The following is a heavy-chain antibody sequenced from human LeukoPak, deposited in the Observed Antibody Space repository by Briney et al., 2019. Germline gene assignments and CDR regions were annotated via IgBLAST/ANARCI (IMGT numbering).Heavy chain of an antibody. Sequence: PSETLSLTCAVYGGSFSGYYWSWIRQPPGKGLEWIGEINHSGSTNYNPSLKSRVTISVDTSKNQLSLKLNSVTAADTAVYYCATAGMSSVEYWGHGTLVTVSS. CDR1: GGSFSGYY. CDR3: ATAGMSSVEY. V-gene: IGHV4-34*01. CDR2: INHSGST. J-gene: IGHJ4*01. D-gene: IGHD5/OR15-5a*01.